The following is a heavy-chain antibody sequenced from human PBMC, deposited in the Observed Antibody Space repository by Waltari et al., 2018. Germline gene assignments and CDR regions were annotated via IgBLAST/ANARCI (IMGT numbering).Heavy chain of an antibody. Sequence: EVQLVESGGGLVQPGGSLRLSCSGSGFTFSNSWMSWVRRAPGKGLEWVASIKQDGGGKYYVDSMKGRFTISRDNDNNSLFLQMDSLRVEDTAVYYCARGVTTVECWGQGALVTVSS. D-gene: IGHD2-21*02. CDR2: IKQDGGGK. J-gene: IGHJ4*02. CDR3: ARGVTTVEC. V-gene: IGHV3-7*04. CDR1: GFTFSNSW.